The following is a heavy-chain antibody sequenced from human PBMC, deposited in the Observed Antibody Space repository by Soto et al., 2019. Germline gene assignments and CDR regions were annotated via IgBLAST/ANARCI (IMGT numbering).Heavy chain of an antibody. CDR2: SYYSGST. D-gene: IGHD2-15*01. V-gene: IGHV4-39*01. J-gene: IGHJ4*02. CDR3: GRQTGYCSGGSCYAYFDY. CDR1: GGPISSSSYY. Sequence: QLQLQESGPGLVKPSETLSLTCTVSGGPISSSSYYWGWIRQPPGKGLEWIGSSYYSGSTYSNPYLKIRVTISLDTSKNQFSLKLSSVTAADTAVYYCGRQTGYCSGGSCYAYFDYWGQGTLVTVSS.